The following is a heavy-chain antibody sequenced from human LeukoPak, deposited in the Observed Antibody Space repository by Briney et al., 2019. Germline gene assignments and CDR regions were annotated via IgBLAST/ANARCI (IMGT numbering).Heavy chain of an antibody. J-gene: IGHJ4*02. D-gene: IGHD4-17*01. CDR1: GYTFTSYY. CDR2: INPNSGDT. Sequence: ASVTVSCKASGYTFTSYYMYWVRQPPAQGLEWMGWINPNSGDTGSAQKFQGRVTVTRDTSINTAYIEMGGLTSDDTAIYFCARSVSRVTNFDSWGQGTLVTVSS. CDR3: ARSVSRVTNFDS. V-gene: IGHV1-2*02.